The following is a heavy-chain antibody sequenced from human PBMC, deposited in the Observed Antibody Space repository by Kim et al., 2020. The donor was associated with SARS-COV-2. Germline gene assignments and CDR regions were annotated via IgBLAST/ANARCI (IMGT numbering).Heavy chain of an antibody. J-gene: IGHJ6*02. V-gene: IGHV1-24*01. Sequence: QKFQGRVPMTEDTSTDTAYMELSSLRSEDTAVYYCATDSQYPNYYYGMDVWGQGTTVTVSS. D-gene: IGHD2-2*01. CDR3: ATDSQYPNYYYGMDV.